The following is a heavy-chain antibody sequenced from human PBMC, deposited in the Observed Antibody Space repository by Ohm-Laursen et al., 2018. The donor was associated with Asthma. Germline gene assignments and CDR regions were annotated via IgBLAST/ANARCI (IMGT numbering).Heavy chain of an antibody. CDR2: ISGSGGST. CDR1: GFTFNKHH. CDR3: AKEPGYDYGDYVDY. D-gene: IGHD4-17*01. Sequence: GSLRLSCSASGFTFNKHHMTWVRQAPGKGLEWVSAISGSGGSTYYADSVKGRFTISRDNSKNTLYLQMNSLRAEDTAVYYCAKEPGYDYGDYVDYWGQGTLVTVSS. J-gene: IGHJ4*02. V-gene: IGHV3-23*01.